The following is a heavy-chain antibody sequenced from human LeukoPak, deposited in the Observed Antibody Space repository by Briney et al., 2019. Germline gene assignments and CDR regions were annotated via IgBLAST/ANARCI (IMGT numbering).Heavy chain of an antibody. CDR2: IIPILGIA. Sequence: ASVKVSCKASGGTFSSYAISWVRQAPGQGLEWMERIIPILGIANYAQKFQGRVTITADKSTSTAYMELSSLRSEDTAVYYRASGAGIVLMVYPGPPPLYGMDVWGQGTTVTVSS. D-gene: IGHD2-8*01. V-gene: IGHV1-69*04. CDR3: ASGAGIVLMVYPGPPPLYGMDV. CDR1: GGTFSSYA. J-gene: IGHJ6*02.